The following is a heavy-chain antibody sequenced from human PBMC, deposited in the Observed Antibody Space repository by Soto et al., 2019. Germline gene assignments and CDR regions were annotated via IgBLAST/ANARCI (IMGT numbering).Heavy chain of an antibody. J-gene: IGHJ6*02. CDR1: GGSISSSNW. CDR3: ASFGGATSDYYYGMDV. Sequence: PSETLSITCAVSGGSISSSNWWSWVRQPPGKGLEWIGEIYHSGSTNYNPSLKSRVTISVDKSKNQFSLKLSSVTAADTAAYYCASFGGATSDYYYGMDVWGQGTTVTVSS. CDR2: IYHSGST. V-gene: IGHV4-4*02. D-gene: IGHD1-26*01.